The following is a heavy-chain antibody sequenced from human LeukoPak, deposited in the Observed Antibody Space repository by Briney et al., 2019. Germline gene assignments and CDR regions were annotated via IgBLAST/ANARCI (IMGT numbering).Heavy chain of an antibody. V-gene: IGHV4-59*12. CDR3: ARDDGRGVVTPY. Sequence: SETLSLTCTVSGGSISSYYWSWIRQPPGKGLEWIGYIYYSGSTNYNPSLKSRVTISVDTSKNQFSLKLSSVTAADTAVYYCARDDGRGVVTPYWGQGTLVTVSS. CDR2: IYYSGST. CDR1: GGSISSYY. D-gene: IGHD2-21*02. J-gene: IGHJ4*02.